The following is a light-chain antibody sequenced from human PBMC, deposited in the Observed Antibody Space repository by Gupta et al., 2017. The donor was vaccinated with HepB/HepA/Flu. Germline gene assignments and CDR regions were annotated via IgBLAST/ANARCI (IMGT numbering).Light chain of an antibody. Sequence: VLTQSPSISGPPGQRLTLSFSRSSTNVGSNNVDWYQHLPGTAPKLLISYNDDGPSGGPDRISGAKSGTSASLAISGLQSEDEADYYCAAWDTSLNAVVFGGGTKLTVL. V-gene: IGLV1-44*01. CDR3: AAWDTSLNAVV. CDR2: YND. J-gene: IGLJ2*01. CDR1: STNVGSNN.